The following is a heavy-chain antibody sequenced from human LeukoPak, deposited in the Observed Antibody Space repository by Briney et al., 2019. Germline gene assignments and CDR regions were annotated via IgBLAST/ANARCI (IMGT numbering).Heavy chain of an antibody. D-gene: IGHD2-15*01. CDR2: IIHNGSS. J-gene: IGHJ1*01. Sequence: PSETPSLTCDVYGDSFSGYYWTWIRQTPGKGLEWIGEIIHNGSSSVNPSLESRVTISVDTSKNRFSLKLTSVTAADTSVYYCVRGFCRGDSCYSAEYFQHWGQGTLVTVSS. CDR1: GDSFSGYY. V-gene: IGHV4-34*01. CDR3: VRGFCRGDSCYSAEYFQH.